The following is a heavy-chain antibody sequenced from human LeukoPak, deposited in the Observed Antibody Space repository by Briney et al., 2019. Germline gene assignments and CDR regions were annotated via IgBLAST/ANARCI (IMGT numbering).Heavy chain of an antibody. CDR2: FDPEHGEM. V-gene: IGHV1-24*01. D-gene: IGHD3-9*01. J-gene: IGHJ4*02. Sequence: ASVKVSCKVSGDTLTELSTHWVRQAPGKGLEWMGGFDPEHGEMIYAQKLQGRVTMTEDRSTDTAYMELSSLRSEDTAVYYCATGGPWDLLKYWGQGTLVTVSS. CDR3: ATGGPWDLLKY. CDR1: GDTLTELS.